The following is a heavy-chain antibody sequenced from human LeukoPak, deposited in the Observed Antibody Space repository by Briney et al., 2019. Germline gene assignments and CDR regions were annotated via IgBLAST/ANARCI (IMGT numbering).Heavy chain of an antibody. CDR1: GYTFTIYD. D-gene: IGHD3-22*01. J-gene: IGHJ4*02. V-gene: IGHV1-8*01. Sequence: ASVKVSCKASGYTFTIYDINWARQAPGQGLEWVGWMNPKSGDTVYAQNFQGGVTVTRDISIGTAYMELDSLRSEDAAVYYCARELRTLPDSSGYSLWGQGTLVTVSS. CDR2: MNPKSGDT. CDR3: ARELRTLPDSSGYSL.